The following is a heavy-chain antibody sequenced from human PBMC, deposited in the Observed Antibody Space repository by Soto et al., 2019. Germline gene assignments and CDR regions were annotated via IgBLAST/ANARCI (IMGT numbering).Heavy chain of an antibody. CDR2: IYYGGHT. D-gene: IGHD1-26*01. Sequence: PSETLSLTCTVSSASVSSGSHYWSWIRQPPGKDLEWIGYIYYGGHTNYNPSLRSRVSISLDMYKNQISLKLTSVTAADTAVYFCARGGNYYGDYFVSWGPGTPVTVSS. V-gene: IGHV4-61*01. CDR3: ARGGNYYGDYFVS. CDR1: SASVSSGSHY. J-gene: IGHJ4*02.